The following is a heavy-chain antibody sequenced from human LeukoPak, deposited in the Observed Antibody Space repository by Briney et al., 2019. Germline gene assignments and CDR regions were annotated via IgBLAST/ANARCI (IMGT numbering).Heavy chain of an antibody. CDR2: IYYSGST. CDR1: GGSISSGDYY. Sequence: PSQTLALTLTVSGGSISSGDYYWSWIRQPPGKGLEWIGYIYYSGSTYYNPCLKSRVNITVDTSKNQFSLKLSPVTAEDKDGYYCARAVYDILIALTGLGFHYWGQGTLVTVSS. J-gene: IGHJ4*02. CDR3: ARAVYDILIALTGLGFHY. D-gene: IGHD3-9*01. V-gene: IGHV4-30-4*01.